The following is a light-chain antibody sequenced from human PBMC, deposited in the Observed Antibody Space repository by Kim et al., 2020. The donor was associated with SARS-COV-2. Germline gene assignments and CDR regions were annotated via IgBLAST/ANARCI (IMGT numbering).Light chain of an antibody. V-gene: IGKV1-27*01. CDR3: QKYNSAPWT. CDR1: QDIANS. Sequence: APVGDSVTITCRASQDIANSLAWYQQKPGKVPKLLIYAASTLQSGVPSRFSGSGSGTQFTLTIGSLQTEDVATYYCQKYNSAPWTFGPGTKVDIK. CDR2: AAS. J-gene: IGKJ1*01.